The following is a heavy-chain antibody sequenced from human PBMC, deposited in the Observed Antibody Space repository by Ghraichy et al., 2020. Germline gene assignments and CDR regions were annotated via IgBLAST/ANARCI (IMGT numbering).Heavy chain of an antibody. D-gene: IGHD1-26*01. CDR3: ARSTIVGATMSYYFDY. V-gene: IGHV1-18*04. Sequence: ASVKVSCKASGYTFTSYGISWVRQALGQGLEWMGWISAYNDNTNYVQKLQGRVTMTTDTSTSTAYMELRSLRSHDTAVYYCARSTIVGATMSYYFDYWGQGTLVTVSS. J-gene: IGHJ4*02. CDR2: ISAYNDNT. CDR1: GYTFTSYG.